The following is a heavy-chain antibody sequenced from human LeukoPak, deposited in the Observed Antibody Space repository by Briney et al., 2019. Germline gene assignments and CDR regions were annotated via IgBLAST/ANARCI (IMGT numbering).Heavy chain of an antibody. Sequence: GGSLRLSCAASRFTFSSYAMSWVRQAPGKGLEWVSAISGSGGSTYYADSVKGRFTISRDNSKSTLYLQMNSLRAEDTAVYYCAKDLTYYYDSSGYYLAFDIWGQGTMVTVSS. J-gene: IGHJ3*02. CDR2: ISGSGGST. D-gene: IGHD3-22*01. CDR3: AKDLTYYYDSSGYYLAFDI. CDR1: RFTFSSYA. V-gene: IGHV3-23*01.